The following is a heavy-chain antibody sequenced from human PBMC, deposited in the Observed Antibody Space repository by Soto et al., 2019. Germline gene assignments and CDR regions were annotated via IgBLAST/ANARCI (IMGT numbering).Heavy chain of an antibody. CDR3: ARGCSSTSCYNRRGSNYYYGMDV. D-gene: IGHD2-2*02. Sequence: GDSLNIPCKGSGYSFPSYWISCVRQMPWKGPEWMGRIDPSDSYTNYSPSFQGHVTISADKSISTAYLQWSSLKASDTAMDYCARGCSSTSCYNRRGSNYYYGMDVWGQGTTVTVSS. CDR2: IDPSDSYT. CDR1: GYSFPSYW. J-gene: IGHJ6*02. V-gene: IGHV5-10-1*01.